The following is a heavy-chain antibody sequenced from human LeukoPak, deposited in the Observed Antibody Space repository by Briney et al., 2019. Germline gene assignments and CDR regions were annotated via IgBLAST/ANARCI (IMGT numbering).Heavy chain of an antibody. CDR1: GYTFTDYY. J-gene: IGHJ4*02. V-gene: IGHV1-2*02. CDR3: ARAPYYYDSSGYHLGDY. Sequence: ASVKVSCKASGYTFTDYYMHWVRQAPGQGLEWMGWINPNGGGTNYAQKFQGRVTMTRDTSISTAYMELSRLRSDDTAVYYCARAPYYYDSSGYHLGDYWGQGTLVTVSS. D-gene: IGHD3-22*01. CDR2: INPNGGGT.